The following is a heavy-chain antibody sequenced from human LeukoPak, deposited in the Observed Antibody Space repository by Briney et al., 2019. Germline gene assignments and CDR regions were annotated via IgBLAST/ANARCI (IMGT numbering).Heavy chain of an antibody. Sequence: SETLSLTCTVSGGSISIYYWNWLRQPAGKGLEYIGRIHTSESTNYNPSLKSRVTVSVDTSKKQFSLILRSVTAADTAIYYCARGTWAAGLDVWGKGTTVTVSS. CDR3: ARGTWAAGLDV. D-gene: IGHD6-13*01. CDR1: GGSISIYY. CDR2: IHTSEST. J-gene: IGHJ6*03. V-gene: IGHV4-4*07.